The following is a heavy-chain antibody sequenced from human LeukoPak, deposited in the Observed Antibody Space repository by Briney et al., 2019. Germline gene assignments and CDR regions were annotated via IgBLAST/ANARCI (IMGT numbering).Heavy chain of an antibody. D-gene: IGHD3-10*01. CDR2: INHSGST. V-gene: IGHV4-34*01. J-gene: IGHJ5*02. Sequence: TSXTLSLTCAVYGGSFSGYYWSWIRQPPGKGLEWIGEINHSGSTNYNPSLKSRVTISVDTSKNQFSLKLSSVTAADTAVYYCARGTLLWFGELLYAWFDPWGQGTLVTVSS. CDR3: ARGTLLWFGELLYAWFDP. CDR1: GGSFSGYY.